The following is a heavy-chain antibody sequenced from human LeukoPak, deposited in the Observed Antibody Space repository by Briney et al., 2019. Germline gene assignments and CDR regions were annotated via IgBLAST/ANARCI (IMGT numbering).Heavy chain of an antibody. J-gene: IGHJ4*02. CDR3: ASQDAAGYYFGY. V-gene: IGHV4-39*07. CDR2: MYYSGST. Sequence: SETLSLTCTVSGGSISSSSYYWGWIRQPPGKGLEWIGSMYYSGSTYYNPSLKSRVTISVDTSKNQFSLKLTSVTPADTAVYYCASQDAAGYYFGYWGQGTLVTVPS. CDR1: GGSISSSSYY. D-gene: IGHD6-25*01.